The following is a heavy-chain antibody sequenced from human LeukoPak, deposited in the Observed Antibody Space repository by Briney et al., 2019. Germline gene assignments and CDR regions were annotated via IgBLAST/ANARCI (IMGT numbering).Heavy chain of an antibody. D-gene: IGHD3-22*01. CDR2: IYTSGST. CDR3: ARAPDSSGPPPYYYYYYMDV. CDR1: GGSISSYY. V-gene: IGHV4-4*07. J-gene: IGHJ6*03. Sequence: SETLSLTCTVSGGSISSYYWSWIRQPAGEGLEWIGRIYTSGSTNYNPSLKSRVTMSVDTSKNQFSLKLSSVTAANTAVYYCARAPDSSGPPPYYYYYYMDVWGKGTTVTVSS.